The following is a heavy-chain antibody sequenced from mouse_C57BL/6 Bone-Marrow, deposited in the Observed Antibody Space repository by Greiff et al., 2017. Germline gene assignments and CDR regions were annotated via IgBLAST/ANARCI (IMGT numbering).Heavy chain of an antibody. CDR3: ARWLRRWYYAMDY. CDR1: GFTFTDYY. J-gene: IGHJ4*01. Sequence: EVQRVESGGGLVQPGGSLSLSCAASGFTFTDYYMSWVRQPPGKALEWLGFIRHKANGYTTEYSASVKGRFTISRDNSQSILYLQMNALRAEDSATYYCARWLRRWYYAMDYGGQGTSVTVSS. V-gene: IGHV7-3*01. CDR2: IRHKANGYTT. D-gene: IGHD2-2*01.